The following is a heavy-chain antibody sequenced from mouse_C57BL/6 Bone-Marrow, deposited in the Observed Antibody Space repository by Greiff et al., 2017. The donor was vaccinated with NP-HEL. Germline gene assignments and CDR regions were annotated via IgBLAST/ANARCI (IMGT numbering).Heavy chain of an antibody. CDR3: ASPYDYDVAWFAY. V-gene: IGHV5-6*01. D-gene: IGHD2-4*01. J-gene: IGHJ3*01. CDR1: GFTFSSYG. CDR2: ISSGGSYT. Sequence: EVKLMESGGDLVKPGGSLKLSCAASGFTFSSYGMSWVRQTPDKRLEWVATISSGGSYTYYPDSVKGRFTISRDNAKNTLYLQMSMLKSEDTAMYYCASPYDYDVAWFAYWGQGTLVTVSA.